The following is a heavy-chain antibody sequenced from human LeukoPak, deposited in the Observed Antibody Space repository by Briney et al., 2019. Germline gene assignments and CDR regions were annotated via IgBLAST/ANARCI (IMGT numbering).Heavy chain of an antibody. Sequence: ASVKVSCKASGYTFTSYGINWVRQAPGQGLEWMGWMSAYNGNTNYAQKLQGRVTMTTDTSTSTAYMELRSLRSDDTAVYYCAREMHTAMVWRSDYWGQGTLVTVSS. J-gene: IGHJ4*02. CDR1: GYTFTSYG. CDR3: AREMHTAMVWRSDY. CDR2: MSAYNGNT. V-gene: IGHV1-18*01. D-gene: IGHD5-18*01.